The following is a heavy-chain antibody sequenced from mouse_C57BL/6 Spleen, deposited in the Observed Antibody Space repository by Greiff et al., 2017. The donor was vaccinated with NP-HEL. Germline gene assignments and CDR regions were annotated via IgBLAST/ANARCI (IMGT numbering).Heavy chain of an antibody. V-gene: IGHV1-55*01. CDR2: IYPGSGST. D-gene: IGHD2-4*01. Sequence: QVQLQQSGAELVKPGASVKMSCKASGYTFTSYWITWVKQRPGQGLEWIGDIYPGSGSTNYNEKFKSKATLTVDTSSSTAYMQLSSLTSEDSAVYYCAMIYDYDGYFDYWGQGTTLTVSS. CDR3: AMIYDYDGYFDY. CDR1: GYTFTSYW. J-gene: IGHJ2*01.